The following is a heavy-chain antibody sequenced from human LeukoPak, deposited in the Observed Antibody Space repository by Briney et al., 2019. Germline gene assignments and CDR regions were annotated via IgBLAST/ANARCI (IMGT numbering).Heavy chain of an antibody. CDR3: ARDQASSSNFYYYYYMDV. V-gene: IGHV3-23*01. Sequence: GGSLRLSCAASGFTFSSYGMSWVRQAPGKGLEWVSAISGSGGSTYYADSVKGRFTISRDNSKNTLYLQMNSLRAEDTAVYYCARDQASSSNFYYYYYMDVWGKGTTVTVSS. J-gene: IGHJ6*03. CDR2: ISGSGGST. D-gene: IGHD6-6*01. CDR1: GFTFSSYG.